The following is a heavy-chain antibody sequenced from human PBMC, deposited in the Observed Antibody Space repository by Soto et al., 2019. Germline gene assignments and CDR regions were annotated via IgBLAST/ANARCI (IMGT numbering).Heavy chain of an antibody. Sequence: ASVKVSCKASGGTFSTYAITWVRQAPGQGLEWMGGIIPMFGTANYAQKFRGRVTVTADESTSTAHMELSSLRSEDTAVYYCARGWETVGTTTPFAYWGQGTLVTVSS. J-gene: IGHJ4*02. V-gene: IGHV1-69*13. D-gene: IGHD1-26*01. CDR3: ARGWETVGTTTPFAY. CDR1: GGTFSTYA. CDR2: IIPMFGTA.